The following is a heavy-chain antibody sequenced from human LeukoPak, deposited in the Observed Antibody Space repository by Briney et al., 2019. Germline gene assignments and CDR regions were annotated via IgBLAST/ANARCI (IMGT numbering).Heavy chain of an antibody. CDR2: VNRDGSET. V-gene: IGHV3-7*03. Sequence: GGSLRLSCAASGFALSSHWVTWVRQVPGRGPEWVANVNRDGSETYYLDSVRGRFTISKDNAKNSLYLPMNSLRAEDTALYLCARNNGMAVWGQGTTVIVSS. CDR1: GFALSSHW. J-gene: IGHJ6*02. CDR3: ARNNGMAV.